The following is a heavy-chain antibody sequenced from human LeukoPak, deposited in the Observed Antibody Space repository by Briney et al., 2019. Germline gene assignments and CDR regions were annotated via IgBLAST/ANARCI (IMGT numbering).Heavy chain of an antibody. CDR2: IDPSGGDT. J-gene: IGHJ4*02. Sequence: PGGSLRLSCAASGFTFSSFAMTWVRQAPGKGLEWVSSIDPSGGDTYYAESVTGRFTISRDNSKNTLFLQLNSLRVEDTAIYYCAKRVAYSGTNAYFDYWGQGSLVTVSS. V-gene: IGHV3-23*01. D-gene: IGHD1-26*01. CDR1: GFTFSSFA. CDR3: AKRVAYSGTNAYFDY.